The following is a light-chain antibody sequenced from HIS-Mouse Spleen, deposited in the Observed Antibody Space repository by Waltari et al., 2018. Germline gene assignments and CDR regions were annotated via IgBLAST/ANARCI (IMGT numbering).Light chain of an antibody. V-gene: IGLV2-11*01. CDR3: CSYAGSYTLV. CDR2: DVS. J-gene: IGLJ2*01. CDR1: SSDVGCYNY. Sequence: QSALTQPRPVSGSPGQSVTISCPGTSSDVGCYNYVSWYQQHPGKAPNLMIYDVSKRPSGVPDRFSGSKSGNTASLTISGLQAEDEADYYCCSYAGSYTLVFGGGTKLTVL.